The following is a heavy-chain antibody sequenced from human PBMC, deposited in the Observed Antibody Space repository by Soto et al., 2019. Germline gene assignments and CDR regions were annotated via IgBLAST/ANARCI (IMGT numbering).Heavy chain of an antibody. CDR3: ARVVAGGVFDY. J-gene: IGHJ4*02. Sequence: GSLRLSCAASGFTFSSYAMHWVRQAPGKGLEWVAVISYDGSNKYYADSVKGRFTISRDNSKNTLYLQMNSLRAEDTAVYYCARVVAGGVFDYWGQGTLVTVSS. D-gene: IGHD6-25*01. CDR1: GFTFSSYA. V-gene: IGHV3-30-3*01. CDR2: ISYDGSNK.